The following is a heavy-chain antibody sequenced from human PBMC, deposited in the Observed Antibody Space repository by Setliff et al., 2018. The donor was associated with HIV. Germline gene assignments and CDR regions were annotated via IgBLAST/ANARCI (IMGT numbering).Heavy chain of an antibody. Sequence: TLSLTCAVSGGSVDSSSYYWGWIRQPPGKGLEWIGSIYYSGSTDYNPSLKSRVTISVETSRNQFSLKLSSVTAADAAVYYCARRARGGSSYYFDYWGQGTLVTVSS. V-gene: IGHV4-39*01. CDR3: ARRARGGSSYYFDY. J-gene: IGHJ4*02. CDR1: GGSVDSSSYY. CDR2: IYYSGST. D-gene: IGHD1-26*01.